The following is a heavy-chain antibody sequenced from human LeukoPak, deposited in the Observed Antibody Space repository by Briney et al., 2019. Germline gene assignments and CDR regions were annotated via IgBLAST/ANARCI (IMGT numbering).Heavy chain of an antibody. Sequence: GRSLRLSCAASEFTFSSHAMHWVRQAPDKGLEWVALISYDGSNKEFADSVKGRFTISRDNSKNSLYLQMNSLRGEDTAVYYCARGMDYDILAGPPDYWGQGTLVTVSS. CDR1: EFTFSSHA. J-gene: IGHJ4*02. D-gene: IGHD3-9*01. V-gene: IGHV3-30-3*01. CDR2: ISYDGSNK. CDR3: ARGMDYDILAGPPDY.